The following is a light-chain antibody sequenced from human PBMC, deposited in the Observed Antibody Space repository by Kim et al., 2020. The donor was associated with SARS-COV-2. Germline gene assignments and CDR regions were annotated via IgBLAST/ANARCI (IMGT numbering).Light chain of an antibody. CDR3: QSYNRTNVV. Sequence: NFMLTQPHSVSESPGKMVTISCTRSSGSIDDNYVQWYQQRPGGVPTIVIYEDDQRPSGVSDRFSGSIDNSSNSASLTISGLKTEDEADYYCQSYNRTNVVFGGGTQLTVL. CDR1: SGSIDDNY. J-gene: IGLJ2*01. V-gene: IGLV6-57*03. CDR2: EDD.